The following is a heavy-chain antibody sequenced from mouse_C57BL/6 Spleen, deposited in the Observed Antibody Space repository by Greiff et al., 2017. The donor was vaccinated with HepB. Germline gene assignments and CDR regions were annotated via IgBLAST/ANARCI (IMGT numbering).Heavy chain of an antibody. J-gene: IGHJ4*01. CDR3: SRGTYGRYAMDY. CDR2: INPGSGGT. V-gene: IGHV1-54*01. CDR1: GYAFTNYL. D-gene: IGHD1-1*01. Sequence: VQLQQSGAELVRPGTSVKVSCKASGYAFTNYLIEWVKQRPGQGLDWIGVINPGSGGTNYNEKFKGKATLTADKSSSTAYMQLSSLTSEDSAVYFCSRGTYGRYAMDYWGQGTSVTVSS.